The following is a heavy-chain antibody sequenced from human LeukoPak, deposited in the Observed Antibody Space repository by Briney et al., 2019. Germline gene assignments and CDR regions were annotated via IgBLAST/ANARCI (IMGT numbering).Heavy chain of an antibody. CDR2: IIPIFDTA. J-gene: IGHJ4*02. CDR1: GGTFSSYA. D-gene: IGHD2-15*01. V-gene: IGHV1-69*13. CDR3: ARVAGYCSGGSCYRYFDY. Sequence: SVTVSCKASGGTFSSYAISWVRQAPGQGLEWMGGIIPIFDTASYAQKFQGRVTITADESTSTAYMELSSLRSEDTAVYYCARVAGYCSGGSCYRYFDYWGQGTLVTVSS.